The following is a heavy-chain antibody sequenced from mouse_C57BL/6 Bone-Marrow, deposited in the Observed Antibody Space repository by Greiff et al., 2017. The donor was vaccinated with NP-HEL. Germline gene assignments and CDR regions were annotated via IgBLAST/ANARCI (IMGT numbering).Heavy chain of an antibody. D-gene: IGHD2-1*01. CDR3: ARWGVYYGNYDDYFDY. J-gene: IGHJ2*02. Sequence: QVQLQQSGAELVKPGASVKLSCKASGYTFTSYWMHWVKQRPGQGLEWIGMIHPNSGSTNYNEKFKSKATLTVDKSSSTAYMQLSSLTSEDSAVYYCARWGVYYGNYDDYFDYWGQGTSLTVSS. CDR1: GYTFTSYW. V-gene: IGHV1-64*01. CDR2: IHPNSGST.